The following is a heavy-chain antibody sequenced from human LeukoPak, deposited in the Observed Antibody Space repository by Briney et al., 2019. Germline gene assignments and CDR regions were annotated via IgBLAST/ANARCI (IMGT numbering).Heavy chain of an antibody. Sequence: ASVKVSCKASGYTFTNYGISWVRQAPGQGLDWMGWISGYNGNTNYAPKVQGRVTMTTDTYTSTAYMELRSLRSDDTAVYYCAIYDFFDYWGQGTLVTVSS. V-gene: IGHV1-18*01. CDR1: GYTFTNYG. CDR3: AIYDFFDY. J-gene: IGHJ4*02. D-gene: IGHD3-3*01. CDR2: ISGYNGNT.